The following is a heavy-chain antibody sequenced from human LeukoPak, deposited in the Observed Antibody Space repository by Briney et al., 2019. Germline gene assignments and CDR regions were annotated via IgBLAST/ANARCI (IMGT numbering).Heavy chain of an antibody. V-gene: IGHV5-51*01. Sequence: HGESLKISCKGSGYRFTSYWIGWVRQMPGKGLEWMGIIYPGDSDTRYSPSFQGQVIISADKSISTAYLQWSSLNASDTAMYYCARRNGLNDYGDYVPFDYWGQGTLVTVSS. J-gene: IGHJ4*02. D-gene: IGHD4-17*01. CDR2: IYPGDSDT. CDR1: GYRFTSYW. CDR3: ARRNGLNDYGDYVPFDY.